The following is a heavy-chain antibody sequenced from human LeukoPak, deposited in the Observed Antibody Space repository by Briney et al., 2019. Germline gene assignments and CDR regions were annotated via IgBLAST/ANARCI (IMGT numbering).Heavy chain of an antibody. CDR3: AKDLGPPQGGYDFWSGYPVRPMDV. CDR2: IIGRGEEA. V-gene: IGHV3-23*01. Sequence: LXLXXXXSGFXXXTYAMSWVRQAPGKGLEWVSSIIGRGEEAYYADSVKGLFTISRDNSKNTLYLQMNSLRAEDTAVYYCAKDLGPPQGGYDFWSGYPVRPMDVWGQGTTVSVSS. D-gene: IGHD3-3*01. J-gene: IGHJ6*02. CDR1: GFXXXTYA.